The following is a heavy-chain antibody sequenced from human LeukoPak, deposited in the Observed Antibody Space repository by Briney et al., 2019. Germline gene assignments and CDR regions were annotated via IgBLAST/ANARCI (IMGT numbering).Heavy chain of an antibody. Sequence: GGSLRLSCAASGFTFSGYWMSWARQAPGKGLEWVANIKQDGSEKYYVDSVKGRFTISRDNAKNSLYLQMNSLRAEDTAVYYCARMVFPYCTSTRCSDYYYYYMDVWGKGTTVTVSS. D-gene: IGHD2-2*01. CDR3: ARMVFPYCTSTRCSDYYYYYMDV. V-gene: IGHV3-7*01. CDR1: GFTFSGYW. J-gene: IGHJ6*03. CDR2: IKQDGSEK.